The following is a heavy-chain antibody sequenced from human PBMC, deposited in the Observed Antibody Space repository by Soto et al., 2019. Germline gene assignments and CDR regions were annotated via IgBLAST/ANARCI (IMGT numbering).Heavy chain of an antibody. CDR3: AQNGYSYGSPGWVDP. CDR2: ISYDGDNK. J-gene: IGHJ5*02. Sequence: GGSLRLSCRASGFMFKSSGMHWVRQTPGKGLEWVAAISYDGDNKYYADSVKGRFTISRDSSKNTLYLQLNSLRAEDTAVYYCAQNGYSYGSPGWVDPWGQGTMVTVYS. V-gene: IGHV3-30*18. CDR1: GFMFKSSG. D-gene: IGHD5-18*01.